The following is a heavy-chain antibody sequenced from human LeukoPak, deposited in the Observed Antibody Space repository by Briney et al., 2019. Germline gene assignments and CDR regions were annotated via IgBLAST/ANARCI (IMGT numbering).Heavy chain of an antibody. CDR2: IWYDGSNK. J-gene: IGHJ4*02. CDR1: GFTFSSYG. Sequence: GGSLRLSCAASGFTFSSYGMHWVRQAPGKGLEWVAVIWYDGSNKYYADSVKGRFTISRDNSKNTLYLQMNSLRAEDTAVYYCAKGSAEDSSSWYSGYWGQGTLVTVSS. D-gene: IGHD6-13*01. CDR3: AKGSAEDSSSWYSGY. V-gene: IGHV3-33*06.